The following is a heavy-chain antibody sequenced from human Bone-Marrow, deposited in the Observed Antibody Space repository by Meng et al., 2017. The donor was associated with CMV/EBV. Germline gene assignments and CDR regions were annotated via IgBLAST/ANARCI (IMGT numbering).Heavy chain of an antibody. CDR2: ISSSGTTI. CDR3: ASNVDTAMGLDY. V-gene: IGHV3-11*04. D-gene: IGHD5-18*01. Sequence: CAASGFTFSDYYRSWIRQAPGRGLEWVSYISSSGTTIYYADSVKGRFTISRDNAKNSLYLQMNSLRVEDTAVYYCASNVDTAMGLDYWGQGTLVTVSS. J-gene: IGHJ4*02. CDR1: GFTFSDYY.